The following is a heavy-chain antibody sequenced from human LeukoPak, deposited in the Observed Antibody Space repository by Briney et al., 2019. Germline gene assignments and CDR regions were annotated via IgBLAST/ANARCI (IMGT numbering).Heavy chain of an antibody. CDR3: ARSNNIAAPVDY. D-gene: IGHD6-13*01. Sequence: SETLSLTRTVSGDSISTYYWSWIRQPAGKGLEWIGRIYTSGSTNYNPSLKSRVTLSVATSTNQFSLKLNSVTAADTAVYYCARSNNIAAPVDYWGQGTLVTVSS. V-gene: IGHV4-4*07. CDR2: IYTSGST. CDR1: GDSISTYY. J-gene: IGHJ4*02.